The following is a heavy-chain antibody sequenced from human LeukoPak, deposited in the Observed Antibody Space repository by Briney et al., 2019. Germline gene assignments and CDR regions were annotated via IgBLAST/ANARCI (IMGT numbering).Heavy chain of an antibody. D-gene: IGHD3-22*01. Sequence: PSETLSLTCTVSGGSISSGGYYWSWKRQHPGKGLEWIGYIYYSGSTYYNPSLKSRVTISVDTSKNQFSLKLSSVTAADTAVYYCARERGRGYYYDSSGSPRAFDISGQGTMVTVSS. V-gene: IGHV4-31*03. CDR3: ARERGRGYYYDSSGSPRAFDI. J-gene: IGHJ3*02. CDR2: IYYSGST. CDR1: GGSISSGGYY.